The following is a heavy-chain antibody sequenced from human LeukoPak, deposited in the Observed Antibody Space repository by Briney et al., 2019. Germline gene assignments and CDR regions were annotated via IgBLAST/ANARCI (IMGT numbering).Heavy chain of an antibody. CDR2: MNPNSGNT. Sequence: ASVKVSCKASGYTFTSYDINWVRQATGQGLEWMGWMNPNSGNTGYAQKFQGRVTITRNTPISTAHMELSSLRSEDTAVYYCARGRGRGIAAAGLIDYWGQGTLVTVSS. CDR3: ARGRGRGIAAAGLIDY. J-gene: IGHJ4*02. V-gene: IGHV1-8*03. D-gene: IGHD6-13*01. CDR1: GYTFTSYD.